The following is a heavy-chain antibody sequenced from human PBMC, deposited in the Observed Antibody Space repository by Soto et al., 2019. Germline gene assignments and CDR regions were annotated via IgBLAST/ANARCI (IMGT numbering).Heavy chain of an antibody. D-gene: IGHD3-10*01. J-gene: IGHJ4*02. V-gene: IGHV4-30-4*01. CDR3: ARENRFYYDSGSFL. CDR2: ALYSGHT. CDR1: GASISSGDYY. Sequence: PSETLSLTCTVSGASISSGDYYWSWIRQPPGKGLEWIGYALYSGHTYYNPSLKSPVTISIDTSKNQFSLKLNSVTAADTAVYYCARENRFYYDSGSFLGGQGTLVTVSS.